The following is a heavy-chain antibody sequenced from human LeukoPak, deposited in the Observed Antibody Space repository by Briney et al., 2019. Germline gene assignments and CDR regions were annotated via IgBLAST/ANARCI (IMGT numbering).Heavy chain of an antibody. Sequence: ASVKVSCKASGYTFTGYYMHWVRQAPGQGREWMGWINPNSGGTNYAQKFQGRVTMTRDTSISTAYMELSRLRSDDTAVYYCAVEYCSSTSCQPLFDYWGQGTLVTVSP. J-gene: IGHJ4*02. CDR3: AVEYCSSTSCQPLFDY. D-gene: IGHD2-2*01. V-gene: IGHV1-2*02. CDR1: GYTFTGYY. CDR2: INPNSGGT.